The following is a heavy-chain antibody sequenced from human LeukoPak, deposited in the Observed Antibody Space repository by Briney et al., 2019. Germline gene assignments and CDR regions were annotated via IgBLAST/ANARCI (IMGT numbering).Heavy chain of an antibody. D-gene: IGHD1-14*01. CDR3: ATYTSSYFDY. J-gene: IGHJ4*02. CDR1: GFTFSSYG. Sequence: GGSLRLSCAASGFTFSSYGMHWVRQAPGKGLEWVAFIRSIGTNTYYADSVKGRFTISRDNSKNTLYLQMNSLRAEDTAVYYCATYTSSYFDYWGLGTLVTVSS. CDR2: IRSIGTNT. V-gene: IGHV3-30*02.